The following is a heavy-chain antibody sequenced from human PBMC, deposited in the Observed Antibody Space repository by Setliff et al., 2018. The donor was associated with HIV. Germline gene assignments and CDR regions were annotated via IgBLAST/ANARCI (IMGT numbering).Heavy chain of an antibody. J-gene: IGHJ3*01. CDR3: ARDIPPEYPGFDL. CDR1: GFRFSDYY. D-gene: IGHD6-6*01. CDR2: ISSSGRTI. Sequence: GGSLRLSCAASGFRFSDYYMNWIRQAPGKGLEWISSISSSGRTIKYADSVKGRFTISRDNAKRSLYLQMNSLRVEDTAVYYWARDIPPEYPGFDLWGQGTVVTVSS. V-gene: IGHV3-11*04.